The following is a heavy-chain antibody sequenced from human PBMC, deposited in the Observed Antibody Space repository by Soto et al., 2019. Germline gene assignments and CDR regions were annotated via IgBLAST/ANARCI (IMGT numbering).Heavy chain of an antibody. J-gene: IGHJ3*01. CDR1: GFTFSSYA. D-gene: IGHD3-10*01. V-gene: IGHV3-48*01. Sequence: ESGGGLVQPGGSLRLSCAASGFTFSSYAMNWVRQAPGKGLEWVSYISSSSSTIYYADSVKGRFTISRDSARNSLYLQMNSLRAEDTAVYYCARGFGSGSYFGAFDFWGQGTMVTVSS. CDR3: ARGFGSGSYFGAFDF. CDR2: ISSSSSTI.